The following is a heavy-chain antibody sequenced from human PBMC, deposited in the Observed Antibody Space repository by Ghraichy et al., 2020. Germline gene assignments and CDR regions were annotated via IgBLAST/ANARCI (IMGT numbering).Heavy chain of an antibody. Sequence: SETLSLTCTVSGGSITNYCWTWIRQSAGKGLEWIGRIHSSGSTRYNPSLESRVTMSVDTSKNQFSLKLTSVTAADTAIYYYARGLDSRVDWNFFDHWGQGTLVTVSS. CDR2: IHSSGST. CDR3: ARGLDSRVDWNFFDH. D-gene: IGHD1-7*01. CDR1: GGSITNYC. V-gene: IGHV4-4*07. J-gene: IGHJ5*02.